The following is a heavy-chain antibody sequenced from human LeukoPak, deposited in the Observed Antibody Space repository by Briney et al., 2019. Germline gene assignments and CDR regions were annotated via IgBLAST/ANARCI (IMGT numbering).Heavy chain of an antibody. CDR1: GYTFTSYG. J-gene: IGHJ5*02. CDR3: ARDSGYDLSLRDWFDP. CDR2: ISAYNGNT. D-gene: IGHD5-12*01. Sequence: ASVKVSCKASGYTFTSYGISWVRQAPGQGLEWMGWISAYNGNTNYAQKLQGRVTMTTDTSTSTAYMELRSLRSDDTAVYYCARDSGYDLSLRDWFDPWGQGTLVTVSS. V-gene: IGHV1-18*01.